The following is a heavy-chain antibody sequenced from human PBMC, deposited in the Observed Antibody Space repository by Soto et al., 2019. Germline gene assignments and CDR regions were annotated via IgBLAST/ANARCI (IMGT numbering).Heavy chain of an antibody. J-gene: IGHJ4*02. CDR2: ISGSGGST. CDR3: TRYSGYEFLHHPFDY. Sequence: GGSLRHSCASSGFTFSSYAMSWVRQATGKGLEWVSAISGSGGSTYYADSVKGRFTISRDNSKNTLYLQMNSLRAEDTAVYYCTRYSGYEFLHHPFDYWGQGTLVTVSS. D-gene: IGHD5-12*01. V-gene: IGHV3-23*01. CDR1: GFTFSSYA.